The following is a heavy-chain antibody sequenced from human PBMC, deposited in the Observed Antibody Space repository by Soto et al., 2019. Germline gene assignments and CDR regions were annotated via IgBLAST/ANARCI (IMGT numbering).Heavy chain of an antibody. V-gene: IGHV4-30-4*01. J-gene: IGHJ4*02. CDR3: ATYYDSSGPTFDY. CDR2: IYYSGTP. Sequence: QVQLQESGPGLVKPSQTLSLTCTVSGGSISSGDHYWSWIRQPPGKGLEWIGYIYYSGTPYSNPSLKSLITMSVDTSKNQFSLKLDSVTAADTAVYYCATYYDSSGPTFDYWGQGTLVTVSS. D-gene: IGHD3-22*01. CDR1: GGSISSGDHY.